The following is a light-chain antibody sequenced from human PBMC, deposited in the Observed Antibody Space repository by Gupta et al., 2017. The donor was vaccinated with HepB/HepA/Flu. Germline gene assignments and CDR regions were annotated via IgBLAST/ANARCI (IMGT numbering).Light chain of an antibody. J-gene: IGKJ1*01. V-gene: IGKV3-20*01. CDR2: GAS. CDR3: QQYGSSPWT. CDR1: QRVSSSY. Sequence: EIVLTQSPGTLSLSPGERATLSCRASQRVSSSYLAWYQQKPGQAPRLLIDGASSRATGIPDRCSGSGSGTDGTRTSSRLEPEDFAVYYCQQYGSSPWTFGQGTKVESK.